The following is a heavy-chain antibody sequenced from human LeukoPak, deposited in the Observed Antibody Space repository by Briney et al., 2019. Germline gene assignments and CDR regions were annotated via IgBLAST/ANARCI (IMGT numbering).Heavy chain of an antibody. V-gene: IGHV3-13*01. CDR2: IGTSGDT. Sequence: GGSLRLSCAASGFTFSTYDMHWVRQTTGRGLEWVSGIGTSGDTHYPDSVGGRFTISRENAKNSLYLQMNSLRAGDTAVYYCTRGFYCSDHSCYVNGEFDYWGQGTLVTVFS. CDR3: TRGFYCSDHSCYVNGEFDY. J-gene: IGHJ4*02. CDR1: GFTFSTYD. D-gene: IGHD2-2*01.